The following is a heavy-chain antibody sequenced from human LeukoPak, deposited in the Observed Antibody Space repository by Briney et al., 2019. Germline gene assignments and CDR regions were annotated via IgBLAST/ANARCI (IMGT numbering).Heavy chain of an antibody. V-gene: IGHV3-30-3*01. J-gene: IGHJ6*02. Sequence: GGSLRLSCAASGFTFSSYAMHWIRQAPGKGLEWVAVISYDGSNKYYADSVKGRFTISRDNSKNALYLQTNSLRAEDTAVYYYARDLVVVTGIPGYYYGMDVWGQGTTVTVSS. CDR2: ISYDGSNK. D-gene: IGHD2-21*02. CDR3: ARDLVVVTGIPGYYYGMDV. CDR1: GFTFSSYA.